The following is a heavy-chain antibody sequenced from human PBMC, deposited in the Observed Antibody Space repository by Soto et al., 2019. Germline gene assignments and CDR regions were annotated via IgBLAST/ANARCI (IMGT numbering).Heavy chain of an antibody. CDR3: ARGARYVPAAAYYYYGMDV. J-gene: IGHJ6*02. D-gene: IGHD2-2*01. CDR2: ISAYNGNT. V-gene: IGHV1-18*04. Sequence: GAAVKVSCKASGYTFTSYGISWVRQAPGQGLEWMGWISAYNGNTNYAQKLQGRVTMTTDTSTSTAYMELRSLRSDDTAVYYCARGARYVPAAAYYYYGMDVWGQGTTVTVSS. CDR1: GYTFTSYG.